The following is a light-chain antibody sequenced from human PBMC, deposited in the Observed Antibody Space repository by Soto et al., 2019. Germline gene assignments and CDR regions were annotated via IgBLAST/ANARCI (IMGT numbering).Light chain of an antibody. Sequence: DIQMTQSPSTLSASIGDRVTLTCRASQSIRKWLAWYQQKPGKTPKLLNYETSTLESGVPSRVSGSGFGTEFTLTISSLQPDDFATYYCQQYYSYPWTFGQGTKVEI. CDR1: QSIRKW. J-gene: IGKJ1*01. CDR2: ETS. CDR3: QQYYSYPWT. V-gene: IGKV1-5*03.